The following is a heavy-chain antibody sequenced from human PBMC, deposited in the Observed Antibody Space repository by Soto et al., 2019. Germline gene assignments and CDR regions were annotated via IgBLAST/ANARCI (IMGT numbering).Heavy chain of an antibody. CDR2: ISGSGGST. Sequence: PGGSLRLSCAASGFTFSSYAMSWVRQAPGKGLEWVSAISGSGGSTYYADSVKGRFTISRDNSKNTLYLQMNSLRAEDTAVYYCATAASSSWYYYYYYMDVWGKGTTVTVSS. V-gene: IGHV3-23*01. J-gene: IGHJ6*03. D-gene: IGHD6-13*01. CDR1: GFTFSSYA. CDR3: ATAASSSWYYYYYYMDV.